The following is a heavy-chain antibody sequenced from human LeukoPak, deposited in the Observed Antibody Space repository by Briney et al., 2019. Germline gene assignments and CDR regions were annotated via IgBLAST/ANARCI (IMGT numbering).Heavy chain of an antibody. CDR3: ARVYGSGSYYNEIADY. J-gene: IGHJ4*02. V-gene: IGHV4-59*12. Sequence: SETLSLTCTVSGGSISSYYWSWIRQPPGKGLEWIGYIYYSGSTNYNPSLKSRVTISVDTSKNQFSLKLSSVTAADTAVYYCARVYGSGSYYNEIADYWGQGTLVTVSS. D-gene: IGHD3-10*01. CDR1: GGSISSYY. CDR2: IYYSGST.